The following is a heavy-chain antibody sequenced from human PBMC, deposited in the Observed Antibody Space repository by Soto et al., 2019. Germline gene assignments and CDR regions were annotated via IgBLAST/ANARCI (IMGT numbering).Heavy chain of an antibody. Sequence: PSETLSHTCTVSGGSISSYYWSWVRQPPGKGLEWIGYIYYSGSTNYNPSLKSRVTISVDTSKNQFSLKLSSVTAADTAVYYCARHGKQLVRGYFDYWGQGTLVTVSS. CDR3: ARHGKQLVRGYFDY. CDR2: IYYSGST. D-gene: IGHD6-6*01. CDR1: GGSISSYY. V-gene: IGHV4-59*08. J-gene: IGHJ4*02.